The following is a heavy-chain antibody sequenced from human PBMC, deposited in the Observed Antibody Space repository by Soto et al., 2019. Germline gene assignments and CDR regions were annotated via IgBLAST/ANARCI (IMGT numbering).Heavy chain of an antibody. CDR1: GGSISSGDYY. J-gene: IGHJ4*02. CDR2: IYYSGST. D-gene: IGHD3-22*01. CDR3: ARDRGDSGGSAFDY. V-gene: IGHV4-30-4*01. Sequence: PSETLSLTCTVSGGSISSGDYYWSWIRQPPGKGLEWIGNIYYSGSTYYNPSLKSRVTISVDTSKNQFSLKLSSVTAADTAVYYCARDRGDSGGSAFDYWGQGTMVTVSS.